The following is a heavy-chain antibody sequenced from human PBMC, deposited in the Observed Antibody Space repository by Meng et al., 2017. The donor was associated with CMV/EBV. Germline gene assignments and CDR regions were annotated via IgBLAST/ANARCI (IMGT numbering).Heavy chain of an antibody. Sequence: SVKVSCKASGGTFSSYTISWVRQAPGQGLEWMGRIIPILGMANYAQKFQGRVTITADKSTSTAYMELSSLRSEDTAVYYCARGFREWELYTGVGGMDVWGQGTTVTVSS. J-gene: IGHJ6*02. V-gene: IGHV1-69*02. D-gene: IGHD1-26*01. CDR3: ARGFREWELYTGVGGMDV. CDR2: IIPILGMA. CDR1: GGTFSSYT.